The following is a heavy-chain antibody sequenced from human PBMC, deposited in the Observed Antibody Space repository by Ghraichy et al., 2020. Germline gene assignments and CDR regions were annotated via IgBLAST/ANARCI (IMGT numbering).Heavy chain of an antibody. V-gene: IGHV3-23*01. CDR3: AKDRIRRHTIHLNYFDY. D-gene: IGHD3-3*01. CDR2: ISGSGGST. CDR1: GFTFSSYA. Sequence: LSLTCAASGFTFSSYAMSWVRQAPGKGLEWVSAISGSGGSTYYADSVKGRFTISRDNSKNTLYLQMNSLRAEDTAVYYCAKDRIRRHTIHLNYFDYWGQGTLVTVSS. J-gene: IGHJ4*02.